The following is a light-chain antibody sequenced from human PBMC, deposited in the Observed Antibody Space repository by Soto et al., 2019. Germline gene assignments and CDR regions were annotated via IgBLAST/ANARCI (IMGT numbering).Light chain of an antibody. CDR3: QQYDNWPPYP. V-gene: IGKV3D-15*01. CDR1: QSVSIN. Sequence: EIAMTQSPATLSVSPGERATLSCRASQSVSINLAWYQQKPGQAPRLLMYGASTRAPGTPARFSGSGSGTEFTLTISSLQSEDFAVYYCQQYDNWPPYPFGQGTKVEIK. J-gene: IGKJ1*01. CDR2: GAS.